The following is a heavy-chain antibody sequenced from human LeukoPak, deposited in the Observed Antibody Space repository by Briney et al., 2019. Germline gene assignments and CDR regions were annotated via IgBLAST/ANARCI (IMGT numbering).Heavy chain of an antibody. CDR3: ARDQITYYYDSSGYYETYYFDY. Sequence: GGSLRLSCAASGFTFRSYWMHWVRQAPGKGLVCVSRINSDGSSTNYADSVKGRFTISRDNAKNSLYLQMNSLRAEDTAVYYCARDQITYYYDSSGYYETYYFDYWGQGTLVTVSS. CDR2: INSDGSST. V-gene: IGHV3-74*01. J-gene: IGHJ4*02. CDR1: GFTFRSYW. D-gene: IGHD3-22*01.